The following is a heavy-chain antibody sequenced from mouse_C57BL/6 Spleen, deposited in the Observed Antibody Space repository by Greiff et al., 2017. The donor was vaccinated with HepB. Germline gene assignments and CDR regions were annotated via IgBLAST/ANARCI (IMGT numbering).Heavy chain of an antibody. D-gene: IGHD2-5*01. CDR3: AKGGSNFYYYAMDY. CDR2: IHPNSGST. Sequence: QVQLQQSGAELVKPGASVKLSCKASGYTFTSYWMHWVKQRPGQGLEWIGMIHPNSGSTNYNEKFKSKATLTVDKSSSTAYMQLSSLTSEDSAVYYCAKGGSNFYYYAMDYWGQGTSVTVSS. V-gene: IGHV1-64*01. J-gene: IGHJ4*01. CDR1: GYTFTSYW.